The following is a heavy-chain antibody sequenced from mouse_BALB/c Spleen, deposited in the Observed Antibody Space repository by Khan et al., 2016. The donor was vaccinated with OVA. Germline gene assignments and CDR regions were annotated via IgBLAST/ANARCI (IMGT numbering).Heavy chain of an antibody. CDR1: GYSITSGYY. Sequence: VQLKQSGPGLVKPSQSLSLTCSVTGYSITSGYYWNWIRQFPGNKLEWMGYKVYDGSNNYNPSLKNRISITRDTSKNQFFLQLNSVTTEDTATYSCERGGRWFAHWGHGTLVTVSA. CDR2: KVYDGSN. J-gene: IGHJ3*01. V-gene: IGHV3-6*02. CDR3: ERGGRWFAH. D-gene: IGHD3-3*01.